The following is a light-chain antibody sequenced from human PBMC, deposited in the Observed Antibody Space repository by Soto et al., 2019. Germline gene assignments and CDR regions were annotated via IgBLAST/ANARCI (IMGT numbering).Light chain of an antibody. CDR2: DVS. CDR1: STDVGGYNY. Sequence: QSVLTHPRPVSGTPGQSVTISCTGTSTDVGGYNYVSWYHQHPGKVPKLMIYDVSKRPSGVPDRFSGSKSGNTPSLTISGLQAEDKADYYSGSCAGRDALYGFGGGTKVTGL. V-gene: IGLV2-11*01. CDR3: GSCAGRDALYG. J-gene: IGLJ1*01.